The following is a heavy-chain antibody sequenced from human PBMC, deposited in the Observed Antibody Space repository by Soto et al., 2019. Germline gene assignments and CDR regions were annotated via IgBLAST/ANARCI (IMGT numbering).Heavy chain of an antibody. CDR2: INHSGST. CDR1: GGSFSGYY. D-gene: IGHD5-18*01. Sequence: QVQLQQWGAGLLKPSETLSLTCAVYGGSFSGYYWSWIRQPPGKGLEWIGEINHSGSTNYNPSLKSRVTISVDTSKNQFSLKLSSVTAADTAVYYCAGYSYVQGGYYGMDVWGQGTTVTVSS. V-gene: IGHV4-34*01. J-gene: IGHJ6*02. CDR3: AGYSYVQGGYYGMDV.